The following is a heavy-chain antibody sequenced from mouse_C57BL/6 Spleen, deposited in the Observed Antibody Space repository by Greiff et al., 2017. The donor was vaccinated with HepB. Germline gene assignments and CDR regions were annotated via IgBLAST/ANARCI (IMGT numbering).Heavy chain of an antibody. CDR3: ARLRRDDYDDGAWFAY. CDR2: IDPNSGGT. Sequence: QVQLQQPGAELVKPGASVKLSCKASGYTFTSYWMHWVKQRPGRGLEWIGRIDPNSGGTTYNEKFKSKATLTVDKPSSTAYMQLSSLTSEDSAVYYCARLRRDDYDDGAWFAYWGQGTLVTVSA. V-gene: IGHV1-72*01. J-gene: IGHJ3*01. D-gene: IGHD2-4*01. CDR1: GYTFTSYW.